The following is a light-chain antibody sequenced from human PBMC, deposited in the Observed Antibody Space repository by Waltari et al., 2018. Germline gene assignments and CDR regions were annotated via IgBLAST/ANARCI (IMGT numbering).Light chain of an antibody. Sequence: EIVLTQSPGTLSLSPGVRATRTCRASQSVSSSYLAWYQQKPGQAPRVLIHGASNRATGIPDRFSGSGSGTDFTLTISRLEPEDFAVYYCQQYGSSPWTFGQGTKVEIK. CDR3: QQYGSSPWT. J-gene: IGKJ1*01. V-gene: IGKV3-20*01. CDR1: QSVSSSY. CDR2: GAS.